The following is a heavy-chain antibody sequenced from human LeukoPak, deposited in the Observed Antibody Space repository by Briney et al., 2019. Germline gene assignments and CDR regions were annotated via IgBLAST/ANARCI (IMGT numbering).Heavy chain of an antibody. CDR3: ARGGEGGGDSFCDY. Sequence: GGSPRLSCAASGFTFSSYWMHWVRQAPGKGLVWVSRINSDGSSTSYADSVKGRFTISRDNAKNTLYLQMNSLTAEDTAVYSCARGGEGGGDSFCDYWGQGTLVTVSS. CDR1: GFTFSSYW. J-gene: IGHJ4*02. D-gene: IGHD2-21*02. CDR2: INSDGSST. V-gene: IGHV3-74*01.